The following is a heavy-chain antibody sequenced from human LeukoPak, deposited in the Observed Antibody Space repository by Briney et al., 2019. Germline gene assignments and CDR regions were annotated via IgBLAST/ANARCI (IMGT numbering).Heavy chain of an antibody. Sequence: GGSPRLSCAASGFTFSSYGMHWVRQAPGKGLEWVAVISYDGSNKYYADSVKGRFTISRDNSKNTLYLQMNSLRAEDTAVYYCAKDYRDGYTSYYFDYWGQGTLVTVSS. V-gene: IGHV3-30*18. CDR3: AKDYRDGYTSYYFDY. J-gene: IGHJ4*02. CDR1: GFTFSSYG. CDR2: ISYDGSNK. D-gene: IGHD5-24*01.